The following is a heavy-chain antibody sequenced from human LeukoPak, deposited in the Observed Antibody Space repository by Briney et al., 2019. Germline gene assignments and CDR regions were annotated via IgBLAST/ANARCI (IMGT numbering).Heavy chain of an antibody. Sequence: GGSLRLSCAASGFTFSSYAMNWVRQAPGKGLEWVSSISGGGGSTYYADSVKGRFTISRDNSKNTLYLQMNSLRAEDTAVYYCAKVHYYDSSGYYYYYYGMDVWGQGTTVTVSS. D-gene: IGHD3-22*01. CDR2: ISGGGGST. J-gene: IGHJ6*02. V-gene: IGHV3-23*01. CDR3: AKVHYYDSSGYYYYYYGMDV. CDR1: GFTFSSYA.